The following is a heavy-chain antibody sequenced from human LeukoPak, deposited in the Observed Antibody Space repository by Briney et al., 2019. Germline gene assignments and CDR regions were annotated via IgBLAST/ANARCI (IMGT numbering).Heavy chain of an antibody. CDR3: ASKDYGGNSPFDY. Sequence: SETLSLTCTVSGGSISNYYWSWIRQPPGKGLEWIGYIYYSGSTSYNPSLKSRVTISVDTSKNQFSLKLSSVTAADTAVYYCASKDYGGNSPFDYWGQGTLVTVSS. CDR1: GGSISNYY. CDR2: IYYSGST. D-gene: IGHD4-23*01. J-gene: IGHJ4*02. V-gene: IGHV4-59*12.